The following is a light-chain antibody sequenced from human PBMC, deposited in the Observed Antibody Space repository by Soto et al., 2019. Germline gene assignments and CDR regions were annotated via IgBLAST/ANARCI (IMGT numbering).Light chain of an antibody. J-gene: IGKJ2*01. V-gene: IGKV3-20*01. CDR3: QQYSSSPYT. CDR1: QSVSSSY. Sequence: EIVLTQSPGTLSLSPGERATLSCRASQSVSSSYLAWYQQKLGQAPRLLIYGASSRATGIPDRFSGSGSGTDFTLTISRLEPEDFAVHYCQQYSSSPYTFGQGTKLEIK. CDR2: GAS.